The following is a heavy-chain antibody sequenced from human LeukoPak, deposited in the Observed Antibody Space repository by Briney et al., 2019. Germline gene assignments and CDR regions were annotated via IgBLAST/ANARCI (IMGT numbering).Heavy chain of an antibody. J-gene: IGHJ4*02. CDR3: ARGGLSIMGY. D-gene: IGHD2/OR15-2a*01. CDR2: ISSGSSTI. CDR1: GFTFSTYS. V-gene: IGHV3-48*01. Sequence: GGSLRLSCAASGFTFSTYSMNWVRQAPGKGLEWISYISSGSSTIYYADSVKGRFTVSRDNARNSLYLQMNSLRAEDTAVYFCARGGLSIMGYWGQGTLVTVSS.